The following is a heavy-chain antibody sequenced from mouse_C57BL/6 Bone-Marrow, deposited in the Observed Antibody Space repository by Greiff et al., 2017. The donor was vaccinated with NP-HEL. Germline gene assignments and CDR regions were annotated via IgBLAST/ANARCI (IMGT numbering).Heavy chain of an antibody. CDR1: GFTFTTYA. D-gene: IGHD4-1*01. J-gene: IGHJ4*01. V-gene: IGHV10-3*01. Sequence: EVQVVESGGGLVQPKGSLKLSCAASGFTFTTYAMHWVRQAPGKGLEWVARIRSKSSNYATYYADSVKDRFTISRDDSQSVLYLQMNNLKAEDTAMCYCVRETDLTGPYAMDYWGQGTSVTVSS. CDR3: VRETDLTGPYAMDY. CDR2: IRSKSSNYAT.